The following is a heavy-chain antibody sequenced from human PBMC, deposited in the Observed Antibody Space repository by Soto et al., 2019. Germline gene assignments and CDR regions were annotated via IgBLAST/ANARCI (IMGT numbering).Heavy chain of an antibody. CDR3: AVLRFLEWLPPVDV. V-gene: IGHV4-34*01. J-gene: IGHJ6*04. CDR2: INHSGST. CDR1: GGSFSGYY. D-gene: IGHD3-3*01. Sequence: PSETLSLTCAVYGGSFSGYYWSWIRQPPGKGLEWIGEINHSGSTNYNPSLKSRFTISVDTSKNQFSLKLSSVTAADTAVYYCAVLRFLEWLPPVDVWGKGTTVTVSS.